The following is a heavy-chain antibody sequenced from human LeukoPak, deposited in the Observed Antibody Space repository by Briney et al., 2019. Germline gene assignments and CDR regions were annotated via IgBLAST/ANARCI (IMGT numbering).Heavy chain of an antibody. CDR2: ISYDGSNK. CDR1: GFTFSSYA. Sequence: PGGSLRLSCAASGFTFSSYAMHWVRQAPGKGLEWVAVISYDGSNKYYADSVKGRFTISRDNSKNTLYLQMNSLRAEDTAVYYCARTALYYDFWSGYYTDGFDYWGQGTLVTVSS. D-gene: IGHD3-3*01. CDR3: ARTALYYDFWSGYYTDGFDY. V-gene: IGHV3-30-3*01. J-gene: IGHJ4*02.